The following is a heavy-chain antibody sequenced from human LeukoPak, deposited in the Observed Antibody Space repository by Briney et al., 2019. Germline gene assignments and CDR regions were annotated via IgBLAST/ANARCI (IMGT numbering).Heavy chain of an antibody. D-gene: IGHD2-15*01. J-gene: IGHJ4*02. CDR1: GYTFTHYY. V-gene: IGHV1-2*05. CDR3: TRVFRAADY. CDR2: INPSRGDR. Sequence: ASVKVSLKAYGYTFTHYYIHWVRPAPRPGLQWMGGINPSRGDRKYAQQFQGRVSMTRDTSITTAYMELNRLTSDDTVVYYCTRVFRAADYWGQGTLVIVSS.